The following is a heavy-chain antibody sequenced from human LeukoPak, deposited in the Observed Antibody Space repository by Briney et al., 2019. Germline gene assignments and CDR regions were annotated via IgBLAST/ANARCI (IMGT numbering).Heavy chain of an antibody. D-gene: IGHD2-8*01. Sequence: GGSLRLSCAASGFTFSNYWMHWVRQAPGKGLVWVSRINSDGSSTNYADSVKGRFTISRDNARNTLYLQMNSLRPDDTALYYCSTDPRLLIYWGHGTLVTVSS. V-gene: IGHV3-74*01. J-gene: IGHJ4*01. CDR3: STDPRLLIY. CDR2: INSDGSST. CDR1: GFTFSNYW.